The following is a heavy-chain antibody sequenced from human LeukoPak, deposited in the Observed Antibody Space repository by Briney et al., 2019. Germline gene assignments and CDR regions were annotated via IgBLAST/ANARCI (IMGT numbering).Heavy chain of an antibody. CDR1: GYSFTNYW. Sequence: GESLKVSCKVSGYSFTNYWIGWVRQMPGKGLEWMGIIFPGDSDTRYSPSFQGQVTISADKSINTAYLHWSSLRTSDTAMYYCATSRGDNNWFDPWGQGTLVTVSS. V-gene: IGHV5-51*01. CDR2: IFPGDSDT. D-gene: IGHD7-27*01. CDR3: ATSRGDNNWFDP. J-gene: IGHJ5*02.